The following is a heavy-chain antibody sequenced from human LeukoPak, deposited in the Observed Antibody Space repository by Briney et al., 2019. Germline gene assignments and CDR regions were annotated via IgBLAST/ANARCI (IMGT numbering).Heavy chain of an antibody. J-gene: IGHJ4*02. Sequence: GGSLRLSCATSGFIFSTYALSWVRQAPGKGLEWASSISGSGGSTYHADSVKGRFTIPRDSSKNTLYLQMNSLRAEDTAIYYCARVIRAAPGKGYFDYWGQGTLVTVSS. CDR2: ISGSGGST. D-gene: IGHD6-13*01. V-gene: IGHV3-23*01. CDR3: ARVIRAAPGKGYFDY. CDR1: GFIFSTYA.